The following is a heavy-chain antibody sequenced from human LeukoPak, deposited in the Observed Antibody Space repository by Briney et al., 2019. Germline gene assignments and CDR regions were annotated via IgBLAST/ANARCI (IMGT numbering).Heavy chain of an antibody. Sequence: ASVKVSCKAPGYTLSELSIHWVRQPSGKGLEWMEAFDPEDGETIYAQKFQGRATMTADTSTDTAYMELSSLTSDDTAVYYCARSRQASGLFSFWGQGTPVVVSS. D-gene: IGHD3-10*01. CDR2: FDPEDGET. CDR3: ARSRQASGLFSF. CDR1: GYTLSELS. V-gene: IGHV1-24*01. J-gene: IGHJ4*02.